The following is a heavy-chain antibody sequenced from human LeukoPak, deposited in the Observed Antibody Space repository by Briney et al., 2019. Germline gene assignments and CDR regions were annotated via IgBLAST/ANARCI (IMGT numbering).Heavy chain of an antibody. CDR3: ARLSPQRGGNYYMDV. Sequence: VASVKVSCKASGYTFTSYAMNWVRQAPGQGLEWMGYINTNTGNPTYAQGFTGRFVLSLDTSVSTAYLQISSLTAEDTAVYYCARLSPQRGGNYYMDVWGKGTTVTVSS. D-gene: IGHD6-25*01. J-gene: IGHJ6*03. CDR2: INTNTGNP. CDR1: GYTFTSYA. V-gene: IGHV7-4-1*02.